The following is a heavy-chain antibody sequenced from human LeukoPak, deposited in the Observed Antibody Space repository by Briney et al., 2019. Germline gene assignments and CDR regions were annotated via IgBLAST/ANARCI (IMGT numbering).Heavy chain of an antibody. CDR2: IYYTGNT. CDR3: VSAPWLDGYNWFHFDY. D-gene: IGHD5-24*01. CDR1: GGSMSSSGYY. Sequence: SETLSLTCSVSGGSMSSSGYYWGWVRQPPGKGLEWFASIYYTGNTRYNPSLQSRVTISVYTSKTQFSLKVTSVTAADTAVYYCVSAPWLDGYNWFHFDYWGQGSLVTVSS. J-gene: IGHJ4*02. V-gene: IGHV4-39*01.